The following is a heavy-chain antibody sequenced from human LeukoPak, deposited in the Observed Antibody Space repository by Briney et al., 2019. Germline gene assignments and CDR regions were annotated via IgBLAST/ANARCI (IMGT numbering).Heavy chain of an antibody. CDR1: GFTFSSYD. CDR3: ARGRMATFHSYGMDV. Sequence: GGSLRLSCAASGFTFSSYDMHWVRQPTGKGLEWVSGIGTAGDTYYLASVKGRFTISRETAKNSLYLQMNSLRAGDTAVYYCARGRMATFHSYGMDVWGQGTTVTVSS. CDR2: IGTAGDT. V-gene: IGHV3-13*01. D-gene: IGHD5-24*01. J-gene: IGHJ6*02.